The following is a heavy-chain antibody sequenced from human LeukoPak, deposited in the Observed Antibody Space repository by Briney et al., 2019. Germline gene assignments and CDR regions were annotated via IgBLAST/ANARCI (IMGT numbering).Heavy chain of an antibody. D-gene: IGHD6-19*01. CDR2: INPNSGGT. CDR3: ATRSSGTNYYYYYGMDV. CDR1: GYTFTDYY. V-gene: IGHV1-2*02. J-gene: IGHJ6*02. Sequence: ASVKVSCKASGYTFTDYYIHWVRQAPGQGLEWMGWINPNSGGTNYPQRFQGRVTMTRDTSITTAYMELSSLTADDTAVYYCATRSSGTNYYYYYGMDVWGQGTTVTVSS.